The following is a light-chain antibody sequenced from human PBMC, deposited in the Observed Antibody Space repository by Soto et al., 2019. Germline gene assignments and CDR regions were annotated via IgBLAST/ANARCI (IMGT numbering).Light chain of an antibody. Sequence: QSALTQPASVSGSPGQSITISCTGTSRDVGAYNSVSWYQQHPGKAPKLLIYEVSNRPSGVSNRFSGSKSGNTASLTISWLQAEDEADYYCSSYTSSSTPCVFGTGTKVTVL. CDR1: SRDVGAYNS. CDR3: SSYTSSSTPCV. J-gene: IGLJ1*01. CDR2: EVS. V-gene: IGLV2-14*01.